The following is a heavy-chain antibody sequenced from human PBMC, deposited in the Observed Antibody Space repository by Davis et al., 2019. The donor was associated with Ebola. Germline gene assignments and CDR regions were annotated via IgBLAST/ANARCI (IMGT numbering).Heavy chain of an antibody. V-gene: IGHV4-38-2*02. J-gene: IGHJ4*02. Sequence: SETLSLTCTVSGYSISSGYFWGWIRQPPGKGLEWLGSIHYDGSAYYNPSIRSRLATSVDDSKNQFSLKLTSVTAADTAVYYCARPNVGQWLSFHYWGQGTLVTVSS. CDR1: GYSISSGYF. CDR2: IHYDGSA. CDR3: ARPNVGQWLSFHY. D-gene: IGHD6-19*01.